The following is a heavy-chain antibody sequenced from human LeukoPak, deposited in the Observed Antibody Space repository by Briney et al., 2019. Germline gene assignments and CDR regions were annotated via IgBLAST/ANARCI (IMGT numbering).Heavy chain of an antibody. J-gene: IGHJ4*02. CDR2: INQEGSEK. D-gene: IGHD1-1*01. CDR3: ARKSTVPHFDY. V-gene: IGHV3-7*04. CDR1: GFTLSTYW. Sequence: GGSLRLSRAASGFTLSTYWMSWVRQAQGKGLEWVANINQEGSEKYYVDSVKGRFTISRDNADNSLYLQMNSLRAEDTAVYYCARKSTVPHFDYWGQGTLVTVSS.